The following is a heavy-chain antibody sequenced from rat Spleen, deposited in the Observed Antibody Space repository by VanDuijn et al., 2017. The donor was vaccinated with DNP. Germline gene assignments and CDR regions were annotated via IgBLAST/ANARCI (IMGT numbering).Heavy chain of an antibody. D-gene: IGHD1-10*01. J-gene: IGHJ2*01. V-gene: IGHV5S11*01. Sequence: EVQLVESGGGLVQPGRSLKLSCAASGFSFSDYDMAWVRQAPTKGLEWVACMSPTTRSSYYRDSVKGRFTISRDNAKSTLYLQMDSLRSEETATYYCARQGNNFGYFDYWGQGVMVTVSS. CDR2: MSPTTRSS. CDR3: ARQGNNFGYFDY. CDR1: GFSFSDYD.